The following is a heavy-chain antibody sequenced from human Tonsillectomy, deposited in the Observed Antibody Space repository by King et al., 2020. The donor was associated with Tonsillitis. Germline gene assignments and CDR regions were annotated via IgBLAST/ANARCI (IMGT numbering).Heavy chain of an antibody. J-gene: IGHJ5*02. CDR1: GYTFSTFG. D-gene: IGHD6-6*01. Sequence: QLVQSGAEVKKPGASVKVSCKTSGYTFSTFGISWLRQAPGQGLEWLGWISPYNGRTNYAQKIQGRVTMTTDTSTNTAYMELRSLTSDDTAVYYCARENGEFGNSSPGPFNWFGPWGQGTLVTVSS. CDR3: ARENGEFGNSSPGPFNWFGP. CDR2: ISPYNGRT. V-gene: IGHV1-18*01.